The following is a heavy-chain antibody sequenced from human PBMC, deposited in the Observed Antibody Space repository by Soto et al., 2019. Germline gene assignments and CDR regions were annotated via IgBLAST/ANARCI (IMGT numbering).Heavy chain of an antibody. CDR1: GFTFSSYA. D-gene: IGHD2-15*01. CDR3: AKRVQYSPRDAFDY. Sequence: EVQLLESGGGLVQPGGSLRLSCAASGFTFSSYAMSWVRQAPGKGLEWVSAISGSGGSTYYADSVKGRFTISKDNSKNTLYLQMNNLRAEDKAVYYGAKRVQYSPRDAFDYWGQGTLVTVSS. CDR2: ISGSGGST. J-gene: IGHJ4*02. V-gene: IGHV3-23*01.